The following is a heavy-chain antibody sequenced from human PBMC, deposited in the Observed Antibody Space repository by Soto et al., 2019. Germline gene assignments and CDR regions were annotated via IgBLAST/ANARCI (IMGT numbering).Heavy chain of an antibody. V-gene: IGHV3-23*01. Sequence: EVQLLESGGGLVQPGWSLRLSCAASGFTFSNYAMSWVRQAPGQGLDWVSAISGSGGTTYYADSVKGRFTISRDNSKKTLFLQMNSLRAEDAAVYYCAKFFVETGSNSGWPWSFHYWGQGTLVTVSS. CDR1: GFTFSNYA. J-gene: IGHJ4*02. D-gene: IGHD6-25*01. CDR3: AKFFVETGSNSGWPWSFHY. CDR2: ISGSGGTT.